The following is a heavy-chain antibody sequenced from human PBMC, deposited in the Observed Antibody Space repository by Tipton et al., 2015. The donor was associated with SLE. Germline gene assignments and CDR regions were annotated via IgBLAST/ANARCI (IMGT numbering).Heavy chain of an antibody. CDR3: ARDRPKASGLFGETSYFDY. D-gene: IGHD3-3*01. Sequence: TPSLTCTVSGGSISSSSYYWSWIRQPAGKGLEWIGRIYTSGSTNYNPSLKSRVTMSVDTSKNQFSLKLSSVTAADTAVYYCARDRPKASGLFGETSYFDYWGQGTLVTVSS. V-gene: IGHV4-61*02. CDR2: IYTSGST. J-gene: IGHJ4*02. CDR1: GGSISSSSYY.